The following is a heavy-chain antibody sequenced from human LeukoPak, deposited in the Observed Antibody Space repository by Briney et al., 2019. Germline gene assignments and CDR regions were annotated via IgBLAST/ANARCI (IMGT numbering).Heavy chain of an antibody. CDR3: ARYCSGGSCYQSFDC. CDR1: GGSISTYS. V-gene: IGHV4-4*07. J-gene: IGHJ4*02. Sequence: SETLSLTCTVSGGSISTYSWSWIRQPAGKGLEWIGHIYTSGSTNYNPSLKSRVTMSLDTSKNQFSLKLSSVTAADTAAYFCARYCSGGSCYQSFDCWGQGTLVTVSS. D-gene: IGHD2-15*01. CDR2: IYTSGST.